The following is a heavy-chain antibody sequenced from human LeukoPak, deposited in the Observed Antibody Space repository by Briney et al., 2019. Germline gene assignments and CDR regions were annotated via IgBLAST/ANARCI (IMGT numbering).Heavy chain of an antibody. CDR2: INPDSGGT. V-gene: IGHV1-2*02. Sequence: ASVKVSCKDSGCTFIGCFRHWLRQAPGQGLVWMGWINPDSGGTAYAQKFQGRVTMTRDPSISTASMELSRLRSDDTAVYYCARVMASICRYYFYYWAKGTPVTVSS. CDR3: ARVMASICRYYFYY. J-gene: IGHJ4*02. CDR1: GCTFIGCF. D-gene: IGHD5-24*01.